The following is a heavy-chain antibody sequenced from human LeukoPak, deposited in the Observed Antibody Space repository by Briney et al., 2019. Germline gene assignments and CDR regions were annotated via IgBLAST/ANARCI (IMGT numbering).Heavy chain of an antibody. CDR2: IYYSGST. J-gene: IGHJ4*02. V-gene: IGHV4-59*01. CDR3: ARGSETGITDY. Sequence: SETLSLTCTVSGGSISSYYWSWIRQPPGKGLEWIEYIYYSGSTNYNPSLKSRVTISVDTSKNQFSLKLSSVTAADTAVYYCARGSETGITDYWGQGTLVTVSS. CDR1: GGSISSYY. D-gene: IGHD1-1*01.